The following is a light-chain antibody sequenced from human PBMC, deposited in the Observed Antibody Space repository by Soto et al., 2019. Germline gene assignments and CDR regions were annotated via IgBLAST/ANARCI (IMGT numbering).Light chain of an antibody. CDR1: QPVSIN. CDR3: HQYNNWPWT. CDR2: AAS. V-gene: IGKV3-15*01. J-gene: IGKJ1*01. Sequence: EIVLTQSASTLSGSPGERATLSCGASQPVSINVAWYQQKPGQPPRLLIYAASTRATGIAGRFSGSGYETEFNLIIRSLQSEDSALYYCHQYNNWPWTFGQGTKVDIK.